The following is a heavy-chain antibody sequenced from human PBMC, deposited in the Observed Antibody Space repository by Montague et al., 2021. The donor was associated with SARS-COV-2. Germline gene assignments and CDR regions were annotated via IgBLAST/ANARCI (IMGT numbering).Heavy chain of an antibody. Sequence: CAISGDSVAGHRLASDGHTQSPQSATEWLGRPFYKYKWYSDYAPSVRGRLTVNPDASKTEFSLELNYVTPEDTAVYYCVRYSGWFYFDFWGQGTLVTVSS. CDR3: VRYSGWFYFDF. CDR2: PFYKYKWYS. D-gene: IGHD6-19*01. V-gene: IGHV6-1*01. CDR1: GDSVAGHRLA. J-gene: IGHJ4*02.